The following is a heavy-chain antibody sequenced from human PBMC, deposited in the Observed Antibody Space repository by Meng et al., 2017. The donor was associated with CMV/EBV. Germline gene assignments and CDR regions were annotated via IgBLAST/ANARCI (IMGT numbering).Heavy chain of an antibody. Sequence: SVKVSCKASGGTFSSYAISWVRQAPGQGLEWMGGIIPIFGTANYAQKFQGRVTITTDESTSTAYMELSSLRSEDTAVYYCARRALGYCSSTSWLYYYYGIDVWGQGTTVTVSS. V-gene: IGHV1-69*05. J-gene: IGHJ6*02. CDR3: ARRALGYCSSTSWLYYYYGIDV. CDR1: GGTFSSYA. CDR2: IIPIFGTA. D-gene: IGHD2-2*01.